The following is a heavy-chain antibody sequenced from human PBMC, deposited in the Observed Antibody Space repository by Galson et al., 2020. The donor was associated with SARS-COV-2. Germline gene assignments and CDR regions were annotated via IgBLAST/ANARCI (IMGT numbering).Heavy chain of an antibody. Sequence: ASVKVSCKVSGYTLTELSMHWVRQAPGKGLEWTGGFDPEDGETIYAQKFQGRVTMTEDTSTDTAYMELSSLRSEDTAVYYCATAPPLYSSSSGNWFDPWGQGTLVTVSS. D-gene: IGHD6-6*01. CDR3: ATAPPLYSSSSGNWFDP. CDR1: GYTLTELS. J-gene: IGHJ5*02. V-gene: IGHV1-24*01. CDR2: FDPEDGET.